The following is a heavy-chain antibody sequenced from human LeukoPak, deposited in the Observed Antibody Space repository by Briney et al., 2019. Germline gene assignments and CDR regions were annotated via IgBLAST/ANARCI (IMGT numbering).Heavy chain of an antibody. V-gene: IGHV5-51*01. CDR3: ARQVGHWLTH. Sequence: GESLKISCKGSGYSFNTYWIGWLRQMPGKGLECMGIIYPGDSEARYSPSFQGQVTISADKSISTAYLQWSSLKASDSAMYYCARQVGHWLTHWGQGTLVTVSS. J-gene: IGHJ4*02. CDR1: GYSFNTYW. CDR2: IYPGDSEA. D-gene: IGHD6-19*01.